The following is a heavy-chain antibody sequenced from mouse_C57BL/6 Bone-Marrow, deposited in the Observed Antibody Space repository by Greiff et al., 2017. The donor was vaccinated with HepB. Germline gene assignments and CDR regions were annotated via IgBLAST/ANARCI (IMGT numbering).Heavy chain of an antibody. V-gene: IGHV1-9*01. CDR2: ILPGRGST. J-gene: IGHJ2*01. CDR3: ARDYYGTDY. D-gene: IGHD1-1*01. CDR1: GYTFPGYW. Sequence: QVQLQQSGAELLKPGASVKLSCKATGYTFPGYWIEWVKQRPGHGLEWIGEILPGRGSTNYNEKFKGKATFTTDTSSNTAYMQLSSLTTEDSAIYYCARDYYGTDYWGQGTTLTVSS.